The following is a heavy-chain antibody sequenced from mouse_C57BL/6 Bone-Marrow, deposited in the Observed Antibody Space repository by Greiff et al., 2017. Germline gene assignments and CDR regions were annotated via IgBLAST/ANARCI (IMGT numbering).Heavy chain of an antibody. J-gene: IGHJ2*01. CDR3: ARWGTTVVGDY. V-gene: IGHV1-42*01. CDR2: INPSTGGT. Sequence: EVQLQQSGPELVKPGASVKISCKASGYSFTGYYMNWVKQSPEKSLEWIGEINPSTGGTTYNQKFKAKATLIVDKASSTAYMQLKSLTSEDSAVYYCARWGTTVVGDYWGQGTTLTVSS. CDR1: GYSFTGYY. D-gene: IGHD1-1*01.